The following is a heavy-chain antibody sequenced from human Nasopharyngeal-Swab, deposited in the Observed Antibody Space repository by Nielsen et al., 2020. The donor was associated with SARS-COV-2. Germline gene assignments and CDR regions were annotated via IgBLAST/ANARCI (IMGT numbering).Heavy chain of an antibody. D-gene: IGHD1-26*01. Sequence: VRQMPGKGLEWIGSIYYSGSTYYNPSLKSRVTISVDTSKNQFSLKLSSVTAADTAVYYCARETPIVGANWFDPWGQGTLVTVSS. CDR3: ARETPIVGANWFDP. V-gene: IGHV4-39*07. CDR2: IYYSGST. J-gene: IGHJ5*02.